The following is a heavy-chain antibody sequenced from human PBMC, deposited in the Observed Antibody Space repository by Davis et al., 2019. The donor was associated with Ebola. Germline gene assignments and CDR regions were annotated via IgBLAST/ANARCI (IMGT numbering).Heavy chain of an antibody. V-gene: IGHV3-21*01. CDR1: GFTVSSYS. Sequence: PGGSLRLSCVASGFTVSSYSMNWVRQAPGKGLEWVSSISSSSSYIYYADSVKGRFTISRDNAKNSLYLQMNSLRAEDTAVYYCARERVGEFKDAFDIWGQGTMVTVSS. D-gene: IGHD3-16*01. CDR2: ISSSSSYI. J-gene: IGHJ3*02. CDR3: ARERVGEFKDAFDI.